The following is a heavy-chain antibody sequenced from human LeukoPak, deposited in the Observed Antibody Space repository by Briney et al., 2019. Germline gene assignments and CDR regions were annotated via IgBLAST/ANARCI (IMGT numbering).Heavy chain of an antibody. V-gene: IGHV3-21*04. D-gene: IGHD6-19*01. J-gene: IGHJ4*02. CDR2: ISSSSYI. Sequence: PGGSLRLSCAASGFTFSSYSMNWVRQAPGKGLEWVSSISSSSYIYYADSVKGRFTISRDNAKKSLDLQMNSLRAEDTAFYYCAKVRGTYSSGYFFDYWGQGTLVTVSS. CDR1: GFTFSSYS. CDR3: AKVRGTYSSGYFFDY.